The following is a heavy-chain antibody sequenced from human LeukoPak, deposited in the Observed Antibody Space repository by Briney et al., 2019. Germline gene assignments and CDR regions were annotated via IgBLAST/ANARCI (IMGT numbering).Heavy chain of an antibody. CDR1: GFTFSSYE. Sequence: GGSLRLSCAASGFTFSSYEMNWVRQAPGKGLEWVSYISSSGSTIYYTDSVKGRFTISRDNAKNSLYLQMNSLRAEDTAVYYCAELGITMIGGVWAKGTTVTISS. CDR2: ISSSGSTI. J-gene: IGHJ6*04. CDR3: AELGITMIGGV. V-gene: IGHV3-48*03. D-gene: IGHD3-10*02.